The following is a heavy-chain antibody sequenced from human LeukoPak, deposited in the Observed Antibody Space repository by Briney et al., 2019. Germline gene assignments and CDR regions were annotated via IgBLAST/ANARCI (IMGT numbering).Heavy chain of an antibody. D-gene: IGHD2-21*01. Sequence: SETLSLTCAVSTGSIRGSHHYWGSIRQPPGKGLQWIGSVYSSGSTYYNPSLRTRVTISVDTSKNQFSLWLSSVTAADTATYYCARIIRATGYYSYPKSGSFDLWGQGILVTVSS. J-gene: IGHJ5*02. V-gene: IGHV4-39*01. CDR2: VYSSGST. CDR3: ARIIRATGYYSYPKSGSFDL. CDR1: TGSIRGSHHY.